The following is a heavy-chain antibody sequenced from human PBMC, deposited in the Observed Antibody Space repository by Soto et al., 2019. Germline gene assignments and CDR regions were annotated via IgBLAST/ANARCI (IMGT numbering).Heavy chain of an antibody. CDR3: AKPPHYYDSSGYLD. CDR2: ISGSGGST. J-gene: IGHJ4*02. Sequence: VQVLESGGGLVQPGGSLRLSCAASGFAFSSYVMSWVRQAPGKGLEWVSAISGSGGSTYYADSVKGRFTISRDNSKNTLYLQMNSLRAEDTAVYYCAKPPHYYDSSGYLDWGQGTLVTVSS. CDR1: GFAFSSYV. D-gene: IGHD3-22*01. V-gene: IGHV3-23*01.